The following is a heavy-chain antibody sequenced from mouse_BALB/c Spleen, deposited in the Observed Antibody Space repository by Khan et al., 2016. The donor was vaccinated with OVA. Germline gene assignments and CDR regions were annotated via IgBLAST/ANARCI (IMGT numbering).Heavy chain of an antibody. CDR1: GYTFSNYW. CDR3: ARDRIDY. J-gene: IGHJ2*01. V-gene: IGHV1-7*01. CDR2: INPRSGYT. Sequence: QVQLQQSGAALAKPGASVKMSCKASGYTFSNYWIHWVKQRPGQGLEWIGYINPRSGYTSYNQTFNDKATLTTDKSSSTAYMQLSSLTSEDSAVYYCARDRIDYWGQGTTLTVSS.